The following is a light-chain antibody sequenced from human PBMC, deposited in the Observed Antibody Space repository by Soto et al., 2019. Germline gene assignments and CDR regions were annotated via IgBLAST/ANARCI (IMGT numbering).Light chain of an antibody. Sequence: EIVLTQSPGTLSLSPGERATLSCRASQSVSSSFLTWYQQKPGQAPRLLIYDASSRATGIPDRFSGSGSGPDFTLTISRLEPEDVAVYYCQRYGSSPTFGQGTKVEI. V-gene: IGKV3-20*01. CDR1: QSVSSSF. CDR3: QRYGSSPT. J-gene: IGKJ1*01. CDR2: DAS.